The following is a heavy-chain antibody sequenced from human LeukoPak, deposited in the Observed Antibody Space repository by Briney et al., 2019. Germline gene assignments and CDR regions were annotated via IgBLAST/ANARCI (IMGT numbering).Heavy chain of an antibody. Sequence: GGSLRLSCAASGFTFSSYAMSWVRQAPGKGLEWVSGISGSGGSTNYADSVKGRFTISRDNSKNTLYLQMNSLRAEGTAVYYCAMGGSGSSMPYWGQGTLVTVSS. CDR3: AMGGSGSSMPY. V-gene: IGHV3-23*01. D-gene: IGHD3-10*01. CDR1: GFTFSSYA. J-gene: IGHJ4*02. CDR2: ISGSGGST.